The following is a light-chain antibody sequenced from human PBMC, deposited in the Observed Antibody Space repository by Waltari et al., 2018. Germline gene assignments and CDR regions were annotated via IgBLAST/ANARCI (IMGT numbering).Light chain of an antibody. J-gene: IGLJ3*02. V-gene: IGLV4-69*01. Sequence: QLVVTQSPSASAPLGASVKLTCTLSRGHSSNVIAWLQQRPEKGPRYLMKGNSDGSHSKGDELAARFSGSSSGAERYLTISSLQSDDEADYYCETGGHGTCVFGGGTKLTVL. CDR3: ETGGHGTCV. CDR1: RGHSSNV. CDR2: GNSDGSH.